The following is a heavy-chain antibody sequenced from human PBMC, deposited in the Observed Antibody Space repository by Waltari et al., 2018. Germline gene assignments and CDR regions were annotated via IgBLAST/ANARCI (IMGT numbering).Heavy chain of an antibody. D-gene: IGHD2-15*01. CDR2: IVVGSGNT. CDR1: GFTFTSSA. Sequence: QMPLVQSGPEVKKPGTSVKVSCKASGFTFTSSAVQWVRQARGQRLEWIGWIVVGSGNTNYADSVKGRFTISRDNSKNTLYLQMNSLRAEDTAVYYCAKDIKVVAARGYFDYWGQGTLVTVSS. CDR3: AKDIKVVAARGYFDY. J-gene: IGHJ4*02. V-gene: IGHV1-58*01.